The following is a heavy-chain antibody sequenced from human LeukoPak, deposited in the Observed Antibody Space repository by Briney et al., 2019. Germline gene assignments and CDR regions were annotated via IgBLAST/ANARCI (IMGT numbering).Heavy chain of an antibody. CDR3: AKVPGFYGSGSYYNFDY. CDR2: ISGSGGST. J-gene: IGHJ4*02. CDR1: GFTFSSYA. Sequence: GGSLRLSCAASGFTFSSYAMSWVRQAPGKGLEWVSAISGSGGSTYYADSVKGRFTISRDNSKNTLYLQMNSLRAEDTAVYYCAKVPGFYGSGSYYNFDYWGQGTLVTVSS. D-gene: IGHD3-10*01. V-gene: IGHV3-23*01.